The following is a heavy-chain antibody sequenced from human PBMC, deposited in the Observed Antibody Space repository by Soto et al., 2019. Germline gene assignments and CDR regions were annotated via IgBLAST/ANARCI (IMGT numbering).Heavy chain of an antibody. CDR1: GFTFSSYG. CDR3: ARGSGYFGGLPPTNYGMDD. D-gene: IGHD3-9*01. J-gene: IGHJ6*01. V-gene: IGHV3-33*01. CDR2: IWYDGSNK. Sequence: GGSLRLSCAASGFTFSSYGMHWVRQAPGKGLEWVAVIWYDGSNKYYADSVKGRFTISRDNSKNTLYLQMNSLRAEDTAVYYCARGSGYFGGLPPTNYGMDDCGRLSTFTVAS.